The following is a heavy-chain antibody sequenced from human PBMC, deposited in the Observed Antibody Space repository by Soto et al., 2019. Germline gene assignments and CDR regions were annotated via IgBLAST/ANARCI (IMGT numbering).Heavy chain of an antibody. V-gene: IGHV4-59*01. CDR2: IYYSGST. D-gene: IGHD3-9*01. CDR3: ARRTENYDILTGYTVDYMNV. CDR1: GGSMSSYY. J-gene: IGHJ6*03. Sequence: SETLSLTCTVSGGSMSSYYWSWIRQPPGKGLEWIGYIYYSGSTNYNPSLKSRVTISVDTSKNQFSLKLSSVTAADTAVYYCARRTENYDILTGYTVDYMNVWGKGTTVTVSS.